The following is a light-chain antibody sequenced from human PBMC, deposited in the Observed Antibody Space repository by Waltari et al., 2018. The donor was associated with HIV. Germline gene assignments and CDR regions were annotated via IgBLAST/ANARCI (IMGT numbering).Light chain of an antibody. Sequence: SSGLTHPPSVSVSPGQTATITCSGDALPRQPECWYQQKAGQAPVSIIYKDNHRSPGVPDRFSGSSQGTTVTLNITAARAEDEADYFCQSGDNTLTNVQFGGGTRVTV. J-gene: IGLJ2*01. CDR1: ALPRQP. CDR2: KDN. V-gene: IGLV3-25*03. CDR3: QSGDNTLTNVQ.